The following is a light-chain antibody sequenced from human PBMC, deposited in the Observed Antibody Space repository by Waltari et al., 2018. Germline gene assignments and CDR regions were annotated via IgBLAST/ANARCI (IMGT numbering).Light chain of an antibody. Sequence: QLGVTQSPSASASLGASVKLTCILSSGHSTNAVAWHQQQPEKGPRFLMKVNSDGSHSKGDGIPVRFSGASSGAEGYLTISSRQAEDEADYYCQAWGTGIQGVFGGGTKLTVL. J-gene: IGLJ3*02. CDR1: SGHSTNA. CDR2: VNSDGSH. CDR3: QAWGTGIQGV. V-gene: IGLV4-69*01.